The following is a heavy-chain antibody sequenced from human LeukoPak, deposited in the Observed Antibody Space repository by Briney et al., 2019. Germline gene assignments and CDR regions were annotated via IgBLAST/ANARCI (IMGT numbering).Heavy chain of an antibody. J-gene: IGHJ4*02. CDR1: GGSISSYY. CDR2: IYYSGST. D-gene: IGHD6-13*01. Sequence: TSETLSLTCTVSGGSISSYYWSWIRQPPGKGLEWIGYIYYSGSTNYNPSLKSRVTISVDTSKNQFSLKLSSVTAADTAVPYRTSRRYRSGWYVYWRQATLATVSS. CDR3: TSRRYRSGWYVY. V-gene: IGHV4-59*01.